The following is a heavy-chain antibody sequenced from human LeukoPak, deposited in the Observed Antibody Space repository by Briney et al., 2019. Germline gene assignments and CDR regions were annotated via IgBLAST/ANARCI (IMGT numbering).Heavy chain of an antibody. V-gene: IGHV4-59*12. CDR1: GGSISTYY. CDR2: IYYSGTT. J-gene: IGHJ6*02. Sequence: SETLSLTCTVSGGSISTYYWNWIRQPPGKGLEWIGYIYYSGTTNYNPSLKSRVTISVDTSKNQFSLKLSSVTAADTAVYYCARFPLYYYYGMDVWGQGTTVTVSS. CDR3: ARFPLYYYYGMDV.